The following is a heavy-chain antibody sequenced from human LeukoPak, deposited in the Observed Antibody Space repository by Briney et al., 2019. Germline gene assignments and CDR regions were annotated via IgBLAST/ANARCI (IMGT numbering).Heavy chain of an antibody. J-gene: IGHJ4*02. D-gene: IGHD3-9*01. V-gene: IGHV3-23*01. Sequence: GASLRLSCAASGFTFNNYAVNWVRQAPGKGLEWVSAISGRSGSTYYADSVKGRFTISRDSSKNTLYLQMNSLRADDTAVYYCAKWGDYDVLTGYYVSDFWGQGTLVTVSS. CDR3: AKWGDYDVLTGYYVSDF. CDR2: ISGRSGST. CDR1: GFTFNNYA.